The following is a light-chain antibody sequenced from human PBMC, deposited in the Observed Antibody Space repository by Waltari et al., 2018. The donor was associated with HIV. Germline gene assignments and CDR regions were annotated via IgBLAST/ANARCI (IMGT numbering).Light chain of an antibody. CDR1: SSDVGGYKY. CDR3: SSYAGSNNWVV. J-gene: IGLJ2*01. V-gene: IGLV2-8*01. Sequence: QSALTQPPSASGSPGQSVTISCTGTSSDVGGYKYVSWYQQHPGKAPKLMIYDVSKRPSGVLDRFSGSKSGNTASLTVSGLQAEDEADYYCSSYAGSNNWVVFGGGTKLTVL. CDR2: DVS.